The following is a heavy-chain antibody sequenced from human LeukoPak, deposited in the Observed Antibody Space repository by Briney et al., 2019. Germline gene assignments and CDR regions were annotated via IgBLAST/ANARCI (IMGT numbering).Heavy chain of an antibody. V-gene: IGHV1-8*01. CDR2: MNSDSGNT. CDR1: RYTFTSYD. D-gene: IGHD2-2*02. J-gene: IGHJ4*01. Sequence: GASVKVSCKAARYTFTSYDINWVRQAPGQGLEWMGWMNSDSGNTGYAQKFQGRVSMTRNTSISTAYMELGGLTSDDTAVYFCARGSHRGYCTTSNCYTVDYWGQGTLVSVSS. CDR3: ARGSHRGYCTTSNCYTVDY.